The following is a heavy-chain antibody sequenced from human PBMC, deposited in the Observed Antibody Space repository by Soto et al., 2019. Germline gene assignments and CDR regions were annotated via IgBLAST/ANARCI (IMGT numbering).Heavy chain of an antibody. CDR1: GGSFSGYY. J-gene: IGHJ6*02. D-gene: IGHD3-16*01. CDR2: INHSGST. V-gene: IGHV4-34*01. Sequence: SETLSLTCAVYGGSFSGYYWSWIRQPPGKGLEWIGEINHSGSTNYNPSLKSRVTISVDTSKNQFSLKLSSVTAADTAVYYCARGSLGLHRTYYYYGMDVWGQGTTVTVSS. CDR3: ARGSLGLHRTYYYYGMDV.